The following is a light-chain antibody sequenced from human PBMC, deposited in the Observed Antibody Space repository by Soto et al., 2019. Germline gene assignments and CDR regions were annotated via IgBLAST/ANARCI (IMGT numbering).Light chain of an antibody. CDR2: EVS. V-gene: IGLV2-14*01. CDR1: SSDIGASNF. CDR3: VSYTSSTTWV. J-gene: IGLJ3*02. Sequence: QSVLTQPASVSGSPGQSITVSCTGTSSDIGASNFVSWYQQHPGKAPKLIISEVSNRPSGVSNRFSGSKSGSTASLTISGLQAEDEAHYYCVSYTSSTTWVFGGGTKVTVL.